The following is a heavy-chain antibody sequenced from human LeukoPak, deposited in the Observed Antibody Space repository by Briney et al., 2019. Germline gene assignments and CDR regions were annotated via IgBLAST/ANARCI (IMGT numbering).Heavy chain of an antibody. CDR3: AKTGYGDYVSIDWFDP. Sequence: GGSLRLSCAASGFTFSNFGMHWVRQAPGKGLEWVAVISYDGKNEYYTDSVKGRFTISRDNAKNTPYLQMNSLRAEDTAVYYCAKTGYGDYVSIDWFDPWGQGTLVTVSS. J-gene: IGHJ5*02. CDR2: ISYDGKNE. D-gene: IGHD4-17*01. V-gene: IGHV3-30*18. CDR1: GFTFSNFG.